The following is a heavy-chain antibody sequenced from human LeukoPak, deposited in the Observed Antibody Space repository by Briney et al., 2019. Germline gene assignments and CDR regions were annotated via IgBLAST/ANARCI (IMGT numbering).Heavy chain of an antibody. V-gene: IGHV4-59*08. CDR2: IYYSGST. D-gene: IGHD4-17*01. J-gene: IGHJ6*02. Sequence: KPSETLSLTCTVSGGSISSYYWSWIRQPPGKGLEWIGYIYYSGSTNYNPSLKSRVTISVDTSKNQFSLKLSSVTAADTAVYYCARSLATVTTLKVLYGMDVWGQGTTVTVSS. CDR3: ARSLATVTTLKVLYGMDV. CDR1: GGSISSYY.